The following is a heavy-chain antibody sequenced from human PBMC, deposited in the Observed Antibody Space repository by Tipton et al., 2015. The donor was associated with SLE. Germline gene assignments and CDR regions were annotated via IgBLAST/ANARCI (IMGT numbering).Heavy chain of an antibody. Sequence: TLSLTCDVSGGSITSGGYSWSRIRQPPGKGLEWIGYIYYSGRASYSPPLGSRVTISIDTSRNQLSLKVTSVTAADAAVYYCARANGAGSTTTLFDYWGQGALVAVSS. CDR2: IYYSGRA. CDR1: GGSITSGGYS. D-gene: IGHD3-10*01. J-gene: IGHJ4*02. CDR3: ARANGAGSTTTLFDY. V-gene: IGHV4-30-2*01.